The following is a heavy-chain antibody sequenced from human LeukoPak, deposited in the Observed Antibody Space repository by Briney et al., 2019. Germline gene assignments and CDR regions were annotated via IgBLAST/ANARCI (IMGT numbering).Heavy chain of an antibody. CDR3: ARVRGYSYGSDAFDI. Sequence: PSETLSLTCTVSGGSISSGSYYWSWIRQPAGKGLEWIGRIYTSGSTNYNPSLKSRVTISVDTSKNQFSLKLSSVTAADTAVYYCARVRGYSYGSDAFDIWGQGTMVTVSS. CDR2: IYTSGST. D-gene: IGHD5-18*01. V-gene: IGHV4-61*02. J-gene: IGHJ3*02. CDR1: GGSISSGSYY.